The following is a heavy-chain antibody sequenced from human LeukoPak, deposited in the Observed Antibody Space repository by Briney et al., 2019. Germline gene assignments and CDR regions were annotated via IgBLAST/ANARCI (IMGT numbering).Heavy chain of an antibody. CDR1: GFTFSSYA. J-gene: IGHJ6*03. V-gene: IGHV3-64*01. CDR3: ARVRFTTDYYYYYYMDV. D-gene: IGHD4-11*01. CDR2: ISSNGGSS. Sequence: GGSLRLSCAASGFTFSSYAMHWARQAPGKGLEYVSAISSNGGSSYYANSVKGRFTISRDNSKNTLYLQMGSLRAEDMAVYYCARVRFTTDYYYYYYMDVWGKGTTVTVSS.